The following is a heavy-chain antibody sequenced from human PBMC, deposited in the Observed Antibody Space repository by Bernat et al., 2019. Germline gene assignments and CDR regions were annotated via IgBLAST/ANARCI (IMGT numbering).Heavy chain of an antibody. Sequence: QVQLVQSGAEVKKPGASVKVSCKASGYTFSNYGISWVRQAPGQGLEWMGWISAYNDNTHYAQKFQGRVTVTTDTSTSTAHMEVRSLRSDDTAVYYGARTTLDYTSGTCYEVWGQGTLVTVSS. V-gene: IGHV1-18*01. J-gene: IGHJ4*02. CDR2: ISAYNDNT. CDR3: ARTTLDYTSGTCYEV. D-gene: IGHD2-15*01. CDR1: GYTFSNYG.